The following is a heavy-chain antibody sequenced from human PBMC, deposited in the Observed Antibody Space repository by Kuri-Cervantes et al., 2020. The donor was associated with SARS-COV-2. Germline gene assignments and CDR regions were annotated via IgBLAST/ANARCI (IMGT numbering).Heavy chain of an antibody. CDR1: GFTFSNAW. D-gene: IGHD3-3*01. Sequence: GESLKISCAASGFTFSNAWMSWVRQAPGKGLEWVGRIKSKTDGGTKDYAAPVKGRFTISRDDSKDTLYLQMNSLKTEDTAMYYCTTDYDFWSGYYSSDAFYIWGQETMVTVSS. V-gene: IGHV3-15*01. CDR2: IKSKTDGGTK. J-gene: IGHJ3*02. CDR3: TTDYDFWSGYYSSDAFYI.